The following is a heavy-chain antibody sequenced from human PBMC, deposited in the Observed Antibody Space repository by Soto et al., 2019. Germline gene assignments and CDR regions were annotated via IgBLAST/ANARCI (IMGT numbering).Heavy chain of an antibody. Sequence: GGSLRLSCAASGFTFSSYGMHWVRQAPGKGLEWVAVISYDGSNKYYADYVKGRFTISRDNSKNTLYLKMNSLRVEDTAVYYCAKDLYPVGILDYWGQGTLVTVSS. J-gene: IGHJ4*02. V-gene: IGHV3-30*18. CDR2: ISYDGSNK. CDR1: GFTFSSYG. D-gene: IGHD1-26*01. CDR3: AKDLYPVGILDY.